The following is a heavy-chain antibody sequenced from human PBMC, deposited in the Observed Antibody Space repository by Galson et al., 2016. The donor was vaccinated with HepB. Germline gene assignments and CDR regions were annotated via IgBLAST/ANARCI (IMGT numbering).Heavy chain of an antibody. CDR1: GFTFSSNA. J-gene: IGHJ4*02. V-gene: IGHV3-23*01. D-gene: IGHD3-3*01. Sequence: SLRLSCAASGFTFSSNAMSWVRQAPGKGLEWVSGITAGGGNTYYADSVKGRFTISRDNSKNTLYLQMNSLRVEDTAVYYCSSRPGGGDFWNCRPVGIDYWGQGTLVTVSS. CDR2: ITAGGGNT. CDR3: SSRPGGGDFWNCRPVGIDY.